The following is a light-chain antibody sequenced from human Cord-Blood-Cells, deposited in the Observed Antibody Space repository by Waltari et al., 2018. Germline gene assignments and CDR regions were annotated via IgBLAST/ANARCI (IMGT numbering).Light chain of an antibody. CDR2: AGS. CDR3: CSYAGSSTWV. CDR1: SSDVGSYNL. V-gene: IGLV2-23*01. Sequence: QSALTQPAYVSGSPGQSITISCTGTSSDVGSYNLVSWYQQHPGKAPKLMIYAGSKRPSGVSNRFSGSKSGNTASLTISGLQTEDEADYYCCSYAGSSTWVFGGGTKLTVL. J-gene: IGLJ3*02.